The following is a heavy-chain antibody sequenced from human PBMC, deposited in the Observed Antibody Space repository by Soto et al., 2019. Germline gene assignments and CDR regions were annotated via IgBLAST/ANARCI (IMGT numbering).Heavy chain of an antibody. Sequence: SETLSPTSPAPDGTIGSNSSYWGTTRQHTGTGLEWIGSIYYSGSTYYNPSLKSRVTISVDTSKNQFSLKLSSVTAADTAVYYCLGERYCSSTSCPYYYYYGMDVWGQGTRVT. J-gene: IGHJ6*02. D-gene: IGHD2-2*01. CDR2: IYYSGST. CDR1: DGTIGSNSSY. V-gene: IGHV4-39*01. CDR3: LGERYCSSTSCPYYYYYGMDV.